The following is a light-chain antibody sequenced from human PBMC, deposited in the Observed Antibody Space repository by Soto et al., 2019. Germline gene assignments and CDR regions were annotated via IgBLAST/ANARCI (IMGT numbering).Light chain of an antibody. V-gene: IGKV3-20*01. CDR3: QQYGSSPPT. CDR2: GAS. J-gene: IGKJ1*01. CDR1: QSISRY. Sequence: IVLLRSPGTMYLTRWERKNLCCRASQSISRYLAWYQQKPGQGPRLLIYGASSRATGTPDRFSGSGSGTDFTLTINRLEPEDFALYYCQQYGSSPPTFVHGTKV.